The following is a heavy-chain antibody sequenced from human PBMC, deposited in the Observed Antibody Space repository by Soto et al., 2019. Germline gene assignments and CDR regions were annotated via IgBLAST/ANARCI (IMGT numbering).Heavy chain of an antibody. V-gene: IGHV4-59*08. CDR3: ARHGTGTTLGWFDP. CDR1: GGSISSYY. D-gene: IGHD1-1*01. J-gene: IGHJ5*02. CDR2: IYYSGST. Sequence: SETLSLTCTVSGGSISSYYWSWIRQPPGKGLEWIGYIYYSGSTNYNPSLKSRVTISVDTSKNQFSLKLSSVTAADTAVYYCARHGTGTTLGWFDPWGQGTLVTVSS.